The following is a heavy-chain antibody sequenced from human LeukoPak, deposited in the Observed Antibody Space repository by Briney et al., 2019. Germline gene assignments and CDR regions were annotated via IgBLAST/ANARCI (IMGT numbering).Heavy chain of an antibody. CDR2: INPSSGST. CDR1: GYTFTNYY. Sequence: GASVKVSCKASGYTFTNYYIHWVREAPGQGLEWMGIINPSSGSTSYAQKFQDRVTMTRDTSTSTLYLELSSLWSEDTAVYYYARGGSGSHYSPFDYWGQGTLVTVSS. CDR3: ARGGSGSHYSPFDY. J-gene: IGHJ4*02. V-gene: IGHV1-46*01. D-gene: IGHD3-10*01.